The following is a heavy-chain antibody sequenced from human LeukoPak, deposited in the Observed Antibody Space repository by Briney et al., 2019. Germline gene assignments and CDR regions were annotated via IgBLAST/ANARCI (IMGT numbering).Heavy chain of an antibody. CDR2: IYSTGST. CDR1: GYNINSGYC. J-gene: IGHJ4*02. CDR3: AVRATEANIYFDY. D-gene: IGHD3-10*01. Sequence: SETLSLTCSVSGYNINSGYCWAWFLQPPREGLEGIGSIYSTGSTSVSRSLRSRVTVSTDPSRNQYCLRLRSVTAVDTAVYFCAVRATEANIYFDYWARETWSRSPQ. V-gene: IGHV4-38-2*02.